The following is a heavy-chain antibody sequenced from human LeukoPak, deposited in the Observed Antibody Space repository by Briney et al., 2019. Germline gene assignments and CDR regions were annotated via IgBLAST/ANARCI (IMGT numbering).Heavy chain of an antibody. Sequence: ASVKVSCKASGYTFTGYYMHWVRQAPGQGLEWMGWINPNSGGTNYAQKFQGRVTMTRDTSISTACMELSRLRSDDTAVYYCARDRGYYDSSGLDYYFDYWGQGTLVTVSS. V-gene: IGHV1-2*02. CDR3: ARDRGYYDSSGLDYYFDY. D-gene: IGHD3-22*01. CDR1: GYTFTGYY. J-gene: IGHJ4*02. CDR2: INPNSGGT.